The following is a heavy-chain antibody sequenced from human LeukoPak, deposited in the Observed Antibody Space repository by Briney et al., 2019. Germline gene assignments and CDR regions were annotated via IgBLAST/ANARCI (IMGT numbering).Heavy chain of an antibody. CDR1: GFNFDAFG. D-gene: IGHD6-13*01. V-gene: IGHV1-18*01. CDR3: AREIPESSAWYF. CDR2: FSAYRGEA. Sequence: ASVNVSCKASGFNFDAFGITWLRQAPRHGLEWMGFFSAYRGEAKYAARLQGRVTMSRDTSTNTVFLHLRSLRFDDTAVHYCAREIPESSAWYFGGQGTLITVPS. J-gene: IGHJ4*02.